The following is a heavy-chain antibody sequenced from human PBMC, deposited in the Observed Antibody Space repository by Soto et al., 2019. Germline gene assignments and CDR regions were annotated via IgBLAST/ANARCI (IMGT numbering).Heavy chain of an antibody. Sequence: ASVKVSCKASGYSFTTYYMHWVRQAPGQGLEWMGIINPSGGSTSYAQKLQGRVTMTRDTSTSTVYMELSSLRSEDRAVYYCARPTGGYCSGGSCYPGYFDLWGRGTLVTVSS. CDR2: INPSGGST. V-gene: IGHV1-46*04. D-gene: IGHD2-15*01. CDR3: ARPTGGYCSGGSCYPGYFDL. CDR1: GYSFTTYY. J-gene: IGHJ2*01.